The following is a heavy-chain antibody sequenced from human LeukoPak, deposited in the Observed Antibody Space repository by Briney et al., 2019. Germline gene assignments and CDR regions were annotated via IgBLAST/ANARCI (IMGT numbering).Heavy chain of an antibody. V-gene: IGHV4-59*01. J-gene: IGHJ4*02. CDR2: IYYSGST. CDR3: ARVKGYCSGGSCYYFDY. D-gene: IGHD2-15*01. Sequence: PSESLSLTCTVSGGSISSYYWSWIRQPPGEGLGWIGYIYYSGSTNYNPSLKSRVTISVDTSKNQFSLKLSSVTAADTAVYYCARVKGYCSGGSCYYFDYWGQGTLVTVSS. CDR1: GGSISSYY.